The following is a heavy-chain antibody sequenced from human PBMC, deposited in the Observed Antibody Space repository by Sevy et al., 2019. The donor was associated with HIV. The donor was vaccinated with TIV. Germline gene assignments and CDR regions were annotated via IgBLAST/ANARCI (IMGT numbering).Heavy chain of an antibody. CDR2: ISGSGGST. D-gene: IGHD6-19*01. J-gene: IGHJ4*02. CDR3: TKDRLGSGWYWVY. CDR1: GFTFSSYA. V-gene: IGHV3-23*01. Sequence: GGSLRLSCAASGFTFSSYAMSWVRQAPGKGLEWVSAISGSGGSTYYADSVKGRFTISRDKSKNTLYLQMNSLRAEDTAVYYCTKDRLGSGWYWVYWGQGTLVTVSS.